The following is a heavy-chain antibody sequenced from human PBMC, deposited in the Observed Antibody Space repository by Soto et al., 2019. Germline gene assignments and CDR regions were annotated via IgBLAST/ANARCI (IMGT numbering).Heavy chain of an antibody. J-gene: IGHJ4*02. CDR3: VKDALTTVAYYFDY. CDR1: GFRFDVYG. Sequence: GGSLRLSCEVSGFRFDVYGMHWVRQAPGKGLEWIAGISRDSRSISYGASMKGRFTISRDNAKNSLYLQLNSLRADDTAFYYCVKDALTTVAYYFDYWGQGALVTVSS. V-gene: IGHV3-9*01. CDR2: ISRDSRSI. D-gene: IGHD4-17*01.